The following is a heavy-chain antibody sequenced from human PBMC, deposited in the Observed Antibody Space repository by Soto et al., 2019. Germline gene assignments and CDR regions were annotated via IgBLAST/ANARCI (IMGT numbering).Heavy chain of an antibody. J-gene: IGHJ5*02. CDR3: ARGYCSSTSCYGRPKNWFDP. Sequence: PSETLSLTCAVYGGSFSGYYWSWIRQPPGKGLEWIGEINHSGSTNYNPSLKSRVTISVDTSKNQFSLKLSSVTAADTAVYYRARGYCSSTSCYGRPKNWFDPWGQGTLVTVSS. CDR1: GGSFSGYY. D-gene: IGHD2-2*01. CDR2: INHSGST. V-gene: IGHV4-34*01.